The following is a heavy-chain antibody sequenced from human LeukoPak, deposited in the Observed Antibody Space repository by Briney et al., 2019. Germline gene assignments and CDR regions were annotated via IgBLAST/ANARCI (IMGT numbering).Heavy chain of an antibody. J-gene: IGHJ4*02. CDR3: ARDGDILTGYYFDY. V-gene: IGHV3-21*01. CDR1: GFTFSSYS. D-gene: IGHD3-9*01. CDR2: IISSGTYI. Sequence: GGSLRLSCAASGFTFSSYSMNWVRQAPGKGLEWVPSIISSGTYIYYADSVKGRFTISRDNARNSLSLQMNSLRAEDTAVYYCARDGDILTGYYFDYWGQGTLVTVSS.